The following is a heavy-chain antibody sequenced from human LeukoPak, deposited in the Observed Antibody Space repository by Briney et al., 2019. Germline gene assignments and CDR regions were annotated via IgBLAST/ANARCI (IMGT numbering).Heavy chain of an antibody. D-gene: IGHD3-16*01. Sequence: GGSLRLSCAASGLTLSRYSMHWVRQAPGKGLEWVSYISVTSSSITYADSVKGRFTISRDNAKNSLYLHMNSLRADDTAVYYCARDQGGEGTDYWGQGTLVTVSS. CDR1: GLTLSRYS. CDR3: ARDQGGEGTDY. CDR2: ISVTSSSI. J-gene: IGHJ4*02. V-gene: IGHV3-48*01.